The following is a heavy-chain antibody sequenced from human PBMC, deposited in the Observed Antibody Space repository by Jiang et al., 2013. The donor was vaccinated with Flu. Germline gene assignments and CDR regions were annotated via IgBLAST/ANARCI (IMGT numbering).Heavy chain of an antibody. CDR3: ARHQGQYSSGWHYYFDN. CDR2: IYYRGNT. Sequence: GSGLVKPSETLSLTCAVSGGAISSGNYYWGWIRQPPGKGLEWIASIYYRGNTHYSPSLKSRVTVSVDTSKEQFSLKLSSVTAADTAVYYCARHQGQYSSGWHYYFDNWGQGTLVTVSS. CDR1: GGAISSGNYY. J-gene: IGHJ4*02. D-gene: IGHD6-19*01. V-gene: IGHV4-39*01.